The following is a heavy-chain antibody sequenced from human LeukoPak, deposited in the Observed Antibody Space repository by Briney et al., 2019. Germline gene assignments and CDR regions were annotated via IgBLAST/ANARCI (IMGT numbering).Heavy chain of an antibody. J-gene: IGHJ6*02. CDR1: GFTFSSYA. Sequence: GGSLRLSCAASGFTFSSYAMHWVRQAPGKGLEWVAVISYDGSNKYYADSVKGRFTISRDNSKNTLYLQMNSLRAEDTAAYYCARGPDYGDYHYYYGMDVWGQGTTVTVSS. CDR2: ISYDGSNK. D-gene: IGHD4-17*01. CDR3: ARGPDYGDYHYYYGMDV. V-gene: IGHV3-30-3*01.